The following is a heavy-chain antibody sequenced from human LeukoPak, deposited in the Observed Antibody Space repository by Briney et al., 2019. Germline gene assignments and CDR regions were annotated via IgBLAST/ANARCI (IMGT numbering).Heavy chain of an antibody. J-gene: IGHJ3*02. CDR3: ARPIKVVPVVDAFDI. CDR2: IYYSGST. D-gene: IGHD2-2*01. V-gene: IGHV4-39*01. Sequence: SETLSLTCTVSGGSISSSSYYWGWLRQPPGKGLEWIGSIYYSGSTYYNPSLKSRVTISVDTSKNPFSLKLSSVTAADTAVYYCARPIKVVPVVDAFDIWGQGTMVTVSS. CDR1: GGSISSSSYY.